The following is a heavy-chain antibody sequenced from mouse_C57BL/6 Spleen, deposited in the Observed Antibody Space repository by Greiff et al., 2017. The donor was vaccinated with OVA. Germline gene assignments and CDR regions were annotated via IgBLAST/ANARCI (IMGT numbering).Heavy chain of an antibody. D-gene: IGHD1-1*01. CDR2: IDPETGGT. CDR1: GYTFTDYE. CDR3: TVITTVGHYFDY. V-gene: IGHV1-15*01. J-gene: IGHJ2*01. Sequence: LQESGAELVRPGASVTLSCKASGYTFTDYEMHWVKQTPVPGLAWIGAIDPETGGTAYNQKFKGKAILTADKSSSTAYMELRSLTSEDSAVYYCTVITTVGHYFDYWGQGTTLTVSS.